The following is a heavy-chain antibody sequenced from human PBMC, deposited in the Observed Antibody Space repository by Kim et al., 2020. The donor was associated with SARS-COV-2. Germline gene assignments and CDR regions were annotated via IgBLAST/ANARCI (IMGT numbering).Heavy chain of an antibody. CDR1: GGSFSGFY. CDR3: ARGQNLFYGSGSYFYY. D-gene: IGHD3-10*01. Sequence: ETLSLTCAVSGGSFSGFYWSWIRQPPGKGLEWIGEINLSGSTNDNPSLKSRVTLSLDTAKNHFSLRLNSVTAADTAVYYCARGQNLFYGSGSYFYYWGQGVLVTVSS. CDR2: INLSGST. J-gene: IGHJ4*02. V-gene: IGHV4-34*01.